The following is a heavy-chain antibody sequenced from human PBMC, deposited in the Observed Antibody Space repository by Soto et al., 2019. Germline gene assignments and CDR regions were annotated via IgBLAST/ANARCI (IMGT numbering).Heavy chain of an antibody. J-gene: IGHJ4*02. CDR3: ARRKGDYYDSSGYHYYFDY. CDR2: INPNSGGT. Sequence: QVQLVQSGAAVKKPAASVKVSCKASGYTFTDYYVHWVRQAPGQGLEWMGWINPNSGGTKSAQKFQGRVTMTRDTSISTAYMELSRLRSDDTAVYYCARRKGDYYDSSGYHYYFDYWGQGTLVTVSS. V-gene: IGHV1-2*02. D-gene: IGHD3-22*01. CDR1: GYTFTDYY.